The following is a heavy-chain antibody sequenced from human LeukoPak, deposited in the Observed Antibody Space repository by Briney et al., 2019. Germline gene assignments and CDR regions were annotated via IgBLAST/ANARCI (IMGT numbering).Heavy chain of an antibody. D-gene: IGHD2-21*01. CDR3: SRDHSEVYYYYYMDV. Sequence: GGSLRLSCAASGFTFSSYGMHWVRQAPGKGLGWVAVIWYDGSNKYYADSAIRRVTISRNNSNNTLYLQMNSLRAEDTTVDYCSRDHSEVYYYYYMDVWGKGTTVTVSS. V-gene: IGHV3-33*01. CDR1: GFTFSSYG. J-gene: IGHJ6*03. CDR2: IWYDGSNK.